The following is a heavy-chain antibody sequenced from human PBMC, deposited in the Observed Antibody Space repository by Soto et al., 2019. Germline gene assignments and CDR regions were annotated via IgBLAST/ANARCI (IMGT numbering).Heavy chain of an antibody. CDR2: GST. D-gene: IGHD3-10*01. J-gene: IGHJ4*02. CDR3: ARGERITMVRGVGVFDY. V-gene: IGHV4-59*09. Sequence: GSTNYNPSLKSRVTISVDTSKNQFSLKLSSVTAADTAVYYCARGERITMVRGVGVFDYWGQGTLVTVSS.